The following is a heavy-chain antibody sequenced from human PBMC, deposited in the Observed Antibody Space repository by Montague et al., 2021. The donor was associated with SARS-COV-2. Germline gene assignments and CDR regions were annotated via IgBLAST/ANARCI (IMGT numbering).Heavy chain of an antibody. J-gene: IGHJ3*02. V-gene: IGHV3-33*01. CDR3: AREQHIVVMTATPGAFDI. D-gene: IGHD2-21*02. CDR2: IWYEGSNK. CDR1: GFTFSSYG. Sequence: SLRLSCAASGFTFSSYGMHWVRQAPGKGLEWVAVIWYEGSNKYYADSVKGRFTISRDNSKNTLYLQMNSLRAEDTAVYYCAREQHIVVMTATPGAFDIWGQGAMVTVSS.